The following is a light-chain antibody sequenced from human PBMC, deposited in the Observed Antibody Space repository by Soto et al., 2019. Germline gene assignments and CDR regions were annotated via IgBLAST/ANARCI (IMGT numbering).Light chain of an antibody. CDR2: RNN. CDR3: AAWDDSLSGQVV. J-gene: IGLJ2*01. Sequence: QPVLTQPPSASGTPGQRVNISCSGSSSNIGSNYVYWYQQLPGTAPKLLIYRNNQRPSGVPDRFSGSKSGTSASLAISGLRSEDEADYYCAAWDDSLSGQVVFGGGTKLTVL. CDR1: SSNIGSNY. V-gene: IGLV1-47*01.